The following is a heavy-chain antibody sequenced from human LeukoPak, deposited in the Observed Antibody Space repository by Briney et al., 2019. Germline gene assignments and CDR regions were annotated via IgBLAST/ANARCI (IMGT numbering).Heavy chain of an antibody. V-gene: IGHV4-38-2*02. CDR3: ARSYGSGSYDNYSYYFDY. CDR1: GYSIGSGYY. Sequence: PSETLSLTCTVSGYSIGSGYYWGWIRQPPGKGLEWIGSIYHSGSTYYNPSLKSRVTISVDTSTNQFSLKLSSVTAADTAVYYCARSYGSGSYDNYSYYFDYWGQGTLVTVSS. J-gene: IGHJ4*02. D-gene: IGHD3-10*01. CDR2: IYHSGST.